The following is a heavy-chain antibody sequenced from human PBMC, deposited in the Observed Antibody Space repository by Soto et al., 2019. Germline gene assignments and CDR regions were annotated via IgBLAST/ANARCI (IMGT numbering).Heavy chain of an antibody. V-gene: IGHV4-59*08. CDR1: GGSISSYY. J-gene: IGHJ4*02. Sequence: PSETLSLTCTVSGGSISSYYWSWIRQPPGKGLEWIGYIYYSGSTNYNPSLKSRVTISVDTSKDQFSLKLSSVTAADTAVYYCARHDSGTRGDIFDYWGQGTLVTAPQ. CDR3: ARHDSGTRGDIFDY. D-gene: IGHD1-1*01. CDR2: IYYSGST.